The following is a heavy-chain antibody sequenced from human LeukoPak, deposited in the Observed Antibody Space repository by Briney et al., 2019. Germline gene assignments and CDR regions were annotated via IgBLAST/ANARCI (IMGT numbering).Heavy chain of an antibody. CDR3: AREPRDDRRPFDY. V-gene: IGHV4-4*07. CDR2: IYSSENT. Sequence: SETLSLNCTVSGGSITSYFWTWIRQPAGKGLEWIGRIYSSENTNYNPSLKSRVSMSVDASKNQFSLKLSSVIAADTAVYYCAREPRDDRRPFDYWGQGTLVTVSS. CDR1: GGSITSYF. J-gene: IGHJ4*02. D-gene: IGHD1-1*01.